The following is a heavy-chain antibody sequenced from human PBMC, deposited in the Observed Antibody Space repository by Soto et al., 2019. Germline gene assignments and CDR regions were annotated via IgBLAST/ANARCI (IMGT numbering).Heavy chain of an antibody. CDR1: GGSINDFY. CDR2: IYYSGST. Sequence: TEVLAVTCTVSGGSINDFYWSWIRQPPGKGLELIGYIYYSGSTDYNPSLKGRVTISVDTSKNQFSLKLRSVTAADTAVYYCARVGGVAARTFDYWGQGTMVTVSS. D-gene: IGHD6-6*01. V-gene: IGHV4-59*01. J-gene: IGHJ4*02. CDR3: ARVGGVAARTFDY.